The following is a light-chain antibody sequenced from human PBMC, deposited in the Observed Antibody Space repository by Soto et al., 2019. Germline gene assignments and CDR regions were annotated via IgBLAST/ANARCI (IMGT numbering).Light chain of an antibody. CDR3: QVWDSSGDHVV. CDR1: NIGDKS. CDR2: DDR. Sequence: SYVLTQAPSVSVAPGQTARITCGGNNIGDKSVHWYQQKPGQAPVLVVYDDRDRPSGIPERFSGSNSGNTATLTISRVEAGDEADYYCQVWDSSGDHVVFGGGTKLTV. V-gene: IGLV3-21*02. J-gene: IGLJ2*01.